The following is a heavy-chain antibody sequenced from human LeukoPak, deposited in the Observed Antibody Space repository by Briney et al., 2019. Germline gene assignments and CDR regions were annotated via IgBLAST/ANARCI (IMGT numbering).Heavy chain of an antibody. V-gene: IGHV4-59*08. J-gene: IGHJ4*02. Sequence: PSETLSLTCTVSGGSISSYYWSWIRQPPGKGLEWIGYIYYSGSTNYNPSLKSRVTISVDRSKNQFSLKLSSVTAADTAVYYCARHGATVTNVGGFDYWGQGTLVTVSS. D-gene: IGHD4-17*01. CDR1: GGSISSYY. CDR3: ARHGATVTNVGGFDY. CDR2: IYYSGST.